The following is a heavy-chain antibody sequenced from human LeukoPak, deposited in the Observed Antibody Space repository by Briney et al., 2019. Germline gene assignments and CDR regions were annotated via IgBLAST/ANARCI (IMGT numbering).Heavy chain of an antibody. D-gene: IGHD1-26*01. CDR2: INPNSGGT. V-gene: IGHV1-2*02. CDR3: ARVGATRDSSAFDI. Sequence: ASVKVSCKASGYTFTGYYMHWVRQAPGQGLEWMGWINPNSGGTNYAQKFQGRVTMTRDTSISTAYMELSRLRSDDTAVYYCARVGATRDSSAFDIWGQGTIVTVSS. CDR1: GYTFTGYY. J-gene: IGHJ3*02.